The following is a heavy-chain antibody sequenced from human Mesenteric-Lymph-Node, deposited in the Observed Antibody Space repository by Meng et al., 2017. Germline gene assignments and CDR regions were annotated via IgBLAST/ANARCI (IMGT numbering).Heavy chain of an antibody. CDR3: ARDRDYGDHGYYFDY. J-gene: IGHJ4*02. V-gene: IGHV3-74*01. CDR2: INTDASLT. D-gene: IGHD4-17*01. CDR1: GFTFSNHW. Sequence: GGSLRLSCAASGFTFSNHWMHWVRQTPGNGLVLVSRINTDASLTSYADSVKGRFTISRDNAKNTLYLQMNSLRAEDAAVYYCARDRDYGDHGYYFDYWGQGTLVTVSS.